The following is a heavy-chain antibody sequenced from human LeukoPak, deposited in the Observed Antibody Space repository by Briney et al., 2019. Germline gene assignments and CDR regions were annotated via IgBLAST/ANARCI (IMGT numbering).Heavy chain of an antibody. J-gene: IGHJ4*02. CDR2: ISTSSSYI. CDR3: ARDDSSSKFDY. D-gene: IGHD6-6*01. Sequence: GGPLRLSCAASGFNFNIYNMNWVRQAPGKGLEWVSSISTSSSYIYYADSVKGRFTISRDDAKNSLYLLMNSLRAEDTAVYYCARDDSSSKFDYWGQGTLVTVSS. CDR1: GFNFNIYN. V-gene: IGHV3-21*01.